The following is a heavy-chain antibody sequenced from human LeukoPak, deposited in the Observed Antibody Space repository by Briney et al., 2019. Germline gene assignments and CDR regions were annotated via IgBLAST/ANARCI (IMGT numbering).Heavy chain of an antibody. V-gene: IGHV4-4*07. J-gene: IGHJ3*02. D-gene: IGHD2-15*01. CDR1: GGSINNYN. CDR3: ARGRYCSADICSGGDAFDI. CDR2: IYTRGST. Sequence: SETLSLTCTVSGGSINNYNWSWIRQPAGKGLEWIGRIYTRGSTNYNPSLKSRVTMSVDTSKNQFSLKLSSVNAADTAAYYCARGRYCSADICSGGDAFDIWGQGTMVSVSS.